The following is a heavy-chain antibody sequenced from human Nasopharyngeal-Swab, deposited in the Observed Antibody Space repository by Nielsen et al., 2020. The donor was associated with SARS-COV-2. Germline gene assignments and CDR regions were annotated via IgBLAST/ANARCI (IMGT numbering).Heavy chain of an antibody. D-gene: IGHD3-16*02. J-gene: IGHJ3*02. CDR1: GFTITSSA. CDR3: AAAQEYYDYVWGSYRQSYAFDI. V-gene: IGHV1-58*01. CDR2: IVVGSGNT. Sequence: SVKVSCKASGFTITSSAVQWVRQARGQRLEWIGWIVVGSGNTNYAQKFQERVTITRDMSTSTAYMELSSLRSEDTAVYYCAAAQEYYDYVWGSYRQSYAFDIWGQGTMVTVSS.